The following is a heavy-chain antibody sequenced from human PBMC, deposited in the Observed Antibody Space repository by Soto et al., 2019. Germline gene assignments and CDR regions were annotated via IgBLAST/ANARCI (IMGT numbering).Heavy chain of an antibody. CDR3: ASGYYDFWSGYSPYNWFDP. Sequence: ASVKVSCKASGYTFTSYDINWVRLATGQGLEWMGWMNPNSGNTGYAQKFQGRVTMTRNTSISTAYMELSSLRSEDTAVYYCASGYYDFWSGYSPYNWFDPWGQGTLVTVSS. J-gene: IGHJ5*02. CDR1: GYTFTSYD. V-gene: IGHV1-8*01. CDR2: MNPNSGNT. D-gene: IGHD3-3*01.